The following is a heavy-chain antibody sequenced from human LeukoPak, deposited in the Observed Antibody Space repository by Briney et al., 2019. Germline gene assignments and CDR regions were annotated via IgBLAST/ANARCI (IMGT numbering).Heavy chain of an antibody. J-gene: IGHJ3*02. CDR2: INPNSGGT. CDR3: AGDDPGYCSGGSCGDDAFDI. CDR1: GYTFTGYY. V-gene: IGHV1-2*02. D-gene: IGHD2-15*01. Sequence: ASVKVSCKASGYTFTGYYMHWVRQAPGQGLEWMGWINPNSGGTNYAQKFQGRVTMTRDASISTAYMELSRLRSDDTAVYYCAGDDPGYCSGGSCGDDAFDIWGQGTMVTVSS.